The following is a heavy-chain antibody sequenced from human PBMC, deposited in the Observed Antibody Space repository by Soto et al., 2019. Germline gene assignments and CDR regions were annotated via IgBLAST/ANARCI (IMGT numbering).Heavy chain of an antibody. D-gene: IGHD3-22*01. CDR2: MNPESGST. CDR1: GYTFNTYD. Sequence: EASVKVSCKASGYTFNTYDINWVRQATGQGLGWMGWMNPESGSTGFAQSFQGRITLTRNTSLNTVYMEVSSLTNEDTAIYFCARSGGSGYYSAHYYGMDVWGPGTTVTVSS. CDR3: ARSGGSGYYSAHYYGMDV. V-gene: IGHV1-8*01. J-gene: IGHJ6*02.